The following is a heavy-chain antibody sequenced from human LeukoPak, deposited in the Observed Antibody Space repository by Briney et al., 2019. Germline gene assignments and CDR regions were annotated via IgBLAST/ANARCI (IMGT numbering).Heavy chain of an antibody. D-gene: IGHD1-26*01. CDR3: AREGEHYVGVEYYYYGMDV. CDR1: GFTVNNNY. Sequence: GGSLRLSCAASGFTVNNNYMSWVRQAPGKGLEWVSVIYSGGGTYYADSVKGRFTISRDNSKNTVYLQMISLRAEDTAVYYCAREGEHYVGVEYYYYGMDVWGQGTTVTVSS. V-gene: IGHV3-66*01. CDR2: IYSGGGT. J-gene: IGHJ6*02.